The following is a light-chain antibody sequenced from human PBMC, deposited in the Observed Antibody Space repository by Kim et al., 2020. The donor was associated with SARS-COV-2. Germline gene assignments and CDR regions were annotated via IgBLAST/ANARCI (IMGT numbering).Light chain of an antibody. J-gene: IGKJ2*01. CDR1: ESVSSY. Sequence: EIVLTQSPATLSLSPGERATLSCRASESVSSYLAWYQQKPGQAPRLLIYDASSRATGIPARFSGSGSGTDFTLSISSLEPEDFAVYYCQQRLNWPVYTFGQVTKVDIK. CDR2: DAS. CDR3: QQRLNWPVYT. V-gene: IGKV3-11*01.